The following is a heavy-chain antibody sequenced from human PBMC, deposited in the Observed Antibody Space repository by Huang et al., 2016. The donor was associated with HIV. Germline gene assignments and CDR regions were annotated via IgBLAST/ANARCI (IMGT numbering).Heavy chain of an antibody. J-gene: IGHJ6*03. Sequence: QVQLQESGPGLVKPSQTLSLTCTVSGGSISSGTFYWSWIRQPAGRGLVRIGHLYTRGSTNSNPSLQCRVTLSVATSKPQFSLKLSSVTAADAAVYYCARVRSRWYTLGYYYYYMDVWGKGTTVTVSS. V-gene: IGHV4-61*09. CDR1: GGSISSGTFY. D-gene: IGHD6-13*01. CDR3: ARVRSRWYTLGYYYYYMDV. CDR2: LYTRGST.